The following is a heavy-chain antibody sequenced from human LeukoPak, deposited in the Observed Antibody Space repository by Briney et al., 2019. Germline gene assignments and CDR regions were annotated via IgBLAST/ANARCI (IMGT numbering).Heavy chain of an antibody. Sequence: GGSLRLSCAASGFTFSNAWMSWVRQAPGKGLEWVGRIKSKTDGGTTDYAAPVKGRFTISRDDSKNTLYLQMNSLRADDTAVYFCARDSIRQQLYYLDYWGQGTLVTVSS. J-gene: IGHJ4*02. CDR3: ARDSIRQQLYYLDY. CDR1: GFTFSNAW. V-gene: IGHV3-15*01. D-gene: IGHD6-13*01. CDR2: IKSKTDGGTT.